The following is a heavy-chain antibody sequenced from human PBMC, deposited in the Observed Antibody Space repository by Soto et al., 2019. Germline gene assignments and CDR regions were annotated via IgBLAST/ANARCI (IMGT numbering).Heavy chain of an antibody. Sequence: QVQLVQSGAEVRQPASSVKVSCKTSGATFSSYAITWVRQAPGQGLEWMGGIVPTVDTSRYAQKLKGRVTITADKFTTTVYLERSSLRSDDTAVYYCVRVVAIPGYPDNWGQGTLVTVSS. V-gene: IGHV1-69*14. CDR3: VRVVAIPGYPDN. CDR1: GATFSSYA. CDR2: IVPTVDTS. J-gene: IGHJ4*02. D-gene: IGHD5-12*01.